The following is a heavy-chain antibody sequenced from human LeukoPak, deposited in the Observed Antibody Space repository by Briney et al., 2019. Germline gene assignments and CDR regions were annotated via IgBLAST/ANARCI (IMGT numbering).Heavy chain of an antibody. CDR3: ARESTVTHYYYMDV. CDR2: ISYDGSNK. Sequence: GGSLRLYCAASGFIFSSYAMTWVRQAPGKGLEWVAVISYDGSNKYYADSVKGRFTISRDNSKNTLYLQMNSLRAEDTAVYYCARESTVTHYYYMDVWGKGTTVTVSS. J-gene: IGHJ6*03. CDR1: GFIFSSYA. D-gene: IGHD4-11*01. V-gene: IGHV3-30-3*01.